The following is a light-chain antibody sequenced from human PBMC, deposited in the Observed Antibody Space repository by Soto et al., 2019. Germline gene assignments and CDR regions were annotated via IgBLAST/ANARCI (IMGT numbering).Light chain of an antibody. CDR2: GAS. Sequence: EIVFTQSPGPLSLSPGERATLSCRASQSVSSSYLAWYQQKPGQAPRLLIYGASSRATGIPDRFSGSGSGTDFTLTISRLEPEDFAVYYCQQYGSSPLTFGGGTKVDIK. CDR3: QQYGSSPLT. J-gene: IGKJ4*01. CDR1: QSVSSSY. V-gene: IGKV3-20*01.